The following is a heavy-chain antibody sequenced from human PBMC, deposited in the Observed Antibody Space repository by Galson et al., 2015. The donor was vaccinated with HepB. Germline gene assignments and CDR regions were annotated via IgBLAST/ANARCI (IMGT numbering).Heavy chain of an antibody. V-gene: IGHV1-2*04. Sequence: VKVSCKASGYTFTDYYMHWVRQAPGQGLEWMGWINPNSGATNYAQKFQGWVTMTRDTSISTAYMELSRLISDDTAVYYCARVQSGAYYSPFDYWGQGTLVTVSS. CDR1: GYTFTDYY. CDR2: INPNSGAT. D-gene: IGHD3-22*01. J-gene: IGHJ4*02. CDR3: ARVQSGAYYSPFDY.